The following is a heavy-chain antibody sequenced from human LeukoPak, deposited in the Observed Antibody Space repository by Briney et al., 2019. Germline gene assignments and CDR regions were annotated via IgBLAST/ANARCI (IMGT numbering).Heavy chain of an antibody. J-gene: IGHJ2*01. V-gene: IGHV4-59*12. CDR2: IYYSGST. CDR1: GGSISSYY. D-gene: IGHD3-22*01. Sequence: SETLSLTCTVSGGSISSYYWSWIRQPPGKGLEWIGYIYYSGSTNYNPSLKSRVTISVDTSKNQFSLKLSSVTAADTAVYYCARDRITMIVVVRYWYFDLWGRGTLVTVSS. CDR3: ARDRITMIVVVRYWYFDL.